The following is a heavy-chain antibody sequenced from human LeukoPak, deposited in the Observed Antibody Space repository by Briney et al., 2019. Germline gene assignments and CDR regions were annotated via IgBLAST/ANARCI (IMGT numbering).Heavy chain of an antibody. Sequence: GASVKVSCKASGYTFTDYYMHWVRQAPGQGLEWMGWINPNSGGTNYLQKFQGRVAMTRDTSISTAYMELSRLRSDDTAVYYCARDSVQVVRFDYWGQGTLVTVSS. CDR1: GYTFTDYY. CDR3: ARDSVQVVRFDY. CDR2: INPNSGGT. V-gene: IGHV1-2*02. J-gene: IGHJ4*02.